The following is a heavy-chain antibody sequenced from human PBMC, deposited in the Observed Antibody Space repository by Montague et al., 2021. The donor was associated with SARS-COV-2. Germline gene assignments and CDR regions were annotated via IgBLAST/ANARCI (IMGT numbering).Heavy chain of an antibody. CDR3: ARGPHSSSWHYYYYYGMDV. V-gene: IGHV4-34*01. D-gene: IGHD6-13*01. J-gene: IGHJ6*02. CDR2: VTHSGST. CDR1: GGSFSGYC. Sequence: SETLSLTCAVYGGSFSGYCWSWIRQPPGKGLEWIGEVTHSGSTNYNPSLKSRVTISVDTSKNQFSLKLSSVTAADTAVHYCARGPHSSSWHYYYYYGMDVWGQGTTVTVSS.